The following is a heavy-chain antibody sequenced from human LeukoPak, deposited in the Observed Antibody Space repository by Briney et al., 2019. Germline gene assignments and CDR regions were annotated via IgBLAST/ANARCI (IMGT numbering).Heavy chain of an antibody. V-gene: IGHV1-2*02. J-gene: IGHJ5*02. CDR1: GYIFNGYY. Sequence: ASAKVSCKAPGYIFNGYYIHWVRQAPGQGPEWMGWINPNNGDTKCAQKFKGRVTMTRDTSISTAYMELSSLRSDDTAFYYCARNGQLLSGGNWFDPWGQGALVTVSS. D-gene: IGHD2-2*01. CDR2: INPNNGDT. CDR3: ARNGQLLSGGNWFDP.